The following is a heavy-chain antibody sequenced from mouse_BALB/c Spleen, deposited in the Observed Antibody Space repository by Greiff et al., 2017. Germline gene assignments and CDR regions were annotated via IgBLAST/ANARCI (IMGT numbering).Heavy chain of an antibody. CDR1: GYTFTSYW. J-gene: IGHJ2*01. CDR3: TYYGYPNFDY. V-gene: IGHV1-69*02. D-gene: IGHD1-2*01. Sequence: QVQLQQPGAELVRPGASVKLSCKASGYTFTSYWINWVKQRPGQGLEWIGNIYPSDSYTNYNQKFKDKATLTVDKSSSTAYMQLSSPTSEDSAVYYCTYYGYPNFDYWGQGTTLTVSS. CDR2: IYPSDSYT.